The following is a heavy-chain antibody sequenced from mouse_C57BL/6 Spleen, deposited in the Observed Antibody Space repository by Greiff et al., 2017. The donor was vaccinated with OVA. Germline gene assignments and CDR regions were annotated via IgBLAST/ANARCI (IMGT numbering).Heavy chain of an antibody. Sequence: EVKLVESGGGLVQSGRSLRLSCATSGFTFSDFYMEWVRQAPGKGLEWIAASRNKANDYTTEYSASVKGRFIVSRDTSQSILYLQMNALRAEDTAIYYCAREGYGSSYGFAYWGQGTLVTVSA. J-gene: IGHJ3*01. CDR1: GFTFSDFY. V-gene: IGHV7-1*01. CDR2: SRNKANDYTT. D-gene: IGHD1-1*01. CDR3: AREGYGSSYGFAY.